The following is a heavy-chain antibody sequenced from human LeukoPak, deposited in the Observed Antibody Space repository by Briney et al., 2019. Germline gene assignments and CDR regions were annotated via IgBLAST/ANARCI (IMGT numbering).Heavy chain of an antibody. CDR3: ARSPPQQLSGMDV. D-gene: IGHD6-13*01. Sequence: ASVKVSCKASGGTFSSYAISWVRQAPGQGLEWMGRIIPILGIANYAQKFQGRVTITADKSTSTAYMELSSLRSEDTAVYYCARSPPQQLSGMDVWGQGTTVTVSS. CDR1: GGTFSSYA. V-gene: IGHV1-69*04. J-gene: IGHJ6*02. CDR2: IIPILGIA.